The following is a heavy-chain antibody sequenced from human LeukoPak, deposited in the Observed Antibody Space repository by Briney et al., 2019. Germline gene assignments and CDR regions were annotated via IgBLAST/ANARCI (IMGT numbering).Heavy chain of an antibody. J-gene: IGHJ4*02. CDR1: GYTFTSYG. Sequence: ASVKVSCKASGYTFTSYGIIWVRQAPGQGLEWMGWISAYNGNTNYAQKLQGRVTMTTDTSTSTAYMELRSLRSDDTAVYYCARTGPYTAMAPFDYWGQGTLVTVSS. CDR2: ISAYNGNT. D-gene: IGHD5-18*01. V-gene: IGHV1-18*01. CDR3: ARTGPYTAMAPFDY.